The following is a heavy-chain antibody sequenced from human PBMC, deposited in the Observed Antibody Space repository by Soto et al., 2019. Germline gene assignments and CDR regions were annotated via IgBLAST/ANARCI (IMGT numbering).Heavy chain of an antibody. CDR2: INAGNSNT. D-gene: IGHD6-19*01. CDR3: AKMVFVAVAGQFDY. V-gene: IGHV1-3*01. Sequence: GASVKVSCKASGYTFTGYGLHWVRLAPGQRLEWMGWINAGNSNTRYSQKFQGRVTITRDTSANTAYMEMRSLRFEDTAVYYCAKMVFVAVAGQFDYWGQGTLVTVSS. J-gene: IGHJ4*02. CDR1: GYTFTGYG.